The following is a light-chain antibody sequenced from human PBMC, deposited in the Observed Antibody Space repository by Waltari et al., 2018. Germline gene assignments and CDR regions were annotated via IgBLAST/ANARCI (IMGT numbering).Light chain of an antibody. Sequence: EFVLTRSPGTLSLSPGAGATLSCRASQSVSRTLAWYQQKPGQAPKPLSYGAAIRATGIPARFTGSGSGTDFSLTISSPEPEDFATYYCQHYERLPATFGQGTKVEIK. CDR3: QHYERLPAT. CDR1: QSVSRT. J-gene: IGKJ1*01. V-gene: IGKV3-20*01. CDR2: GAA.